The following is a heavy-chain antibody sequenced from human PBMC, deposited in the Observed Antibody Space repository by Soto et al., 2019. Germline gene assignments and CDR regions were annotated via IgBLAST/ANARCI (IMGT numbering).Heavy chain of an antibody. J-gene: IGHJ5*02. CDR1: GFTFSTYW. Sequence: EEQLVESGGGLVQPGGSLRFPCAASGFTFSTYWMGWVRQAPGKGLEWVANLKEDGTTKYYVDSVKGRVTISRDNPRYSLFLQTNSLRAEDTAIYYFATVREWGWFDPCGQGTLVTVSS. D-gene: IGHD1-26*01. CDR2: LKEDGTTK. V-gene: IGHV3-7*03. CDR3: ATVREWGWFDP.